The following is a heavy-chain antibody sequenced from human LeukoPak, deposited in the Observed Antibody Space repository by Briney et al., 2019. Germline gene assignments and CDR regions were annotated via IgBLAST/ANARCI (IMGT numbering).Heavy chain of an antibody. CDR2: ISYDGSNK. CDR3: AGGGGWGSGVKNWFDP. Sequence: GGSLRLSCAASGFTFSSYAMHWVRQAPGKGLEWVAVISYDGSNKYYADSVKGRFTISRDNAKNSLYLQMNSLRAEDTAVYYCAGGGGWGSGVKNWFDPWGQGTLVTVSS. V-gene: IGHV3-30-3*01. CDR1: GFTFSSYA. D-gene: IGHD6-25*01. J-gene: IGHJ5*02.